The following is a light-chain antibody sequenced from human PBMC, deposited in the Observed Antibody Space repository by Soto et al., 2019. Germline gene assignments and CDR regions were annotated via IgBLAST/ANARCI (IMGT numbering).Light chain of an antibody. V-gene: IGKV1-9*01. Sequence: DTQLTQSPSFLSASVGDRVTITCRASQGISGYLAWYQQKPGKAPKLLIYEAFTLHGGVPSRFSGSGSGTEFTLTISSLQPEDFATYYCQQLNSYPLTFGGGTKVEIK. CDR3: QQLNSYPLT. CDR1: QGISGY. CDR2: EAF. J-gene: IGKJ4*01.